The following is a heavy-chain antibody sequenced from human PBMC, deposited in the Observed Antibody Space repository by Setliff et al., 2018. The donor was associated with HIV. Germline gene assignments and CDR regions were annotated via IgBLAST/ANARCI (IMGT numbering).Heavy chain of an antibody. CDR3: SRCNSSGPRYGFDI. Sequence: SVKVSCKASGGTFSSYAINWVRQAPGQGLEWMGGINPIIGTTDYSQKFQGRVTITADESTSTVYMDLRSLISDDTAVYYCSRCNSSGPRYGFDIWGQGTMVTVSS. V-gene: IGHV1-69*13. CDR1: GGTFSSYA. J-gene: IGHJ3*02. CDR2: INPIIGTT. D-gene: IGHD6-19*01.